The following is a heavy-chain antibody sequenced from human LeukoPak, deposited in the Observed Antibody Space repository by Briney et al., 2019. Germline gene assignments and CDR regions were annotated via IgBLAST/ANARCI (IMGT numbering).Heavy chain of an antibody. CDR2: ISGSGGST. CDR3: AKDEGRFYYYGMDV. D-gene: IGHD3-10*01. Sequence: GGSLRLSCAASGFTFSSYAMSWVRQAPGKGLEWVSAISGSGGSTYYADSVKGRFTISRDNSKNTLYLQMNSPRAEDTAVYYCAKDEGRFYYYGMDVWGQGTTVTVSS. J-gene: IGHJ6*02. CDR1: GFTFSSYA. V-gene: IGHV3-23*01.